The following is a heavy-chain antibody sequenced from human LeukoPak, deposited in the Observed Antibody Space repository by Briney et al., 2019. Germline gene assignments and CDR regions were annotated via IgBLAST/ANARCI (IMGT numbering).Heavy chain of an antibody. V-gene: IGHV3-21*04. CDR3: AKGTTAMVLGDAFDI. CDR1: GFTFSSYS. Sequence: PGGSLRLSCAASGFTFSSYSMNWVRQAPGKGLEWVSSISSSSSYIYYADSVKGRFTISRDNAKNSLYLQMNSLRAEDMALYYCAKGTTAMVLGDAFDIWGQGTMVTVSS. CDR2: ISSSSSYI. D-gene: IGHD5-18*01. J-gene: IGHJ3*02.